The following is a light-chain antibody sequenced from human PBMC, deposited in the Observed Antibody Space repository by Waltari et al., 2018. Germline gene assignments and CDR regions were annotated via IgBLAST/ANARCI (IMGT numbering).Light chain of an antibody. CDR2: AAS. V-gene: IGKV1-39*01. CDR1: QTISRY. Sequence: DIQMTQSPSSLSASVGDRVPITCRASQTISRYLNWYQQKLGKAPNLLIYAASSLQSGVPSRFSGSGSGRAFTLIITSLQPEDFATYYCQQCYSFTRTFGQGTKVEIK. CDR3: QQCYSFTRT. J-gene: IGKJ1*01.